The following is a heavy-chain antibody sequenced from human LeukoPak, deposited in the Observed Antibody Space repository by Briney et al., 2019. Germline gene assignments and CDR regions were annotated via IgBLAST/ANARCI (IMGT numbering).Heavy chain of an antibody. Sequence: SETLSLTCAASGDSISTSNWWGCVRQPPGRGLDWIGEIYHSGSTNYNPSLKSRVTVSVDKSKNQFSLKLSSVTAADTAVYYCASKRQVSRSAAFDIWGQGTMVTVSS. CDR3: ASKRQVSRSAAFDI. V-gene: IGHV4-4*02. CDR1: GDSISTSNW. J-gene: IGHJ3*02. CDR2: IYHSGST. D-gene: IGHD3-10*01.